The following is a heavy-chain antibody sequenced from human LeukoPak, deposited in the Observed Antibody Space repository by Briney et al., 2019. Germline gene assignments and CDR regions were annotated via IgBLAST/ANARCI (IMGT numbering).Heavy chain of an antibody. CDR1: GGSISSYY. D-gene: IGHD3-3*01. V-gene: IGHV4-59*08. Sequence: PSETLSLTCTVSGGSISSYYWSWLRQPPGKGLEWVGYIYYSGSTNYNPSLKSRVTISVDTSKNQFSLKLSSVTAADTAVYYCARMDFWSGYGFDYWGQGTLVTVSS. J-gene: IGHJ4*02. CDR3: ARMDFWSGYGFDY. CDR2: IYYSGST.